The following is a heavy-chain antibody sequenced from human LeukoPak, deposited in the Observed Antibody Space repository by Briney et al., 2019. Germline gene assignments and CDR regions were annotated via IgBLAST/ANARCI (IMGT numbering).Heavy chain of an antibody. CDR3: AKAIVVVPAAYYFDY. V-gene: IGHV3-7*03. Sequence: GGSLRLSCAASGFTFSSYWMSWVRQAPGKGLEWVANIKQDGSEKYYVDSVKGRFTISRDNAKNTLYLQMNSLRAEDTAVYYCAKAIVVVPAAYYFDYWGQGTLVTVSS. CDR2: IKQDGSEK. J-gene: IGHJ4*02. CDR1: GFTFSSYW. D-gene: IGHD2-2*01.